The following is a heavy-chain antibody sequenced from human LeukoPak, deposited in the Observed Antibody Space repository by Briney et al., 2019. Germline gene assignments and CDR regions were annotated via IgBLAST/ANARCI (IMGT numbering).Heavy chain of an antibody. D-gene: IGHD3-9*01. J-gene: IGHJ4*02. CDR1: GYTFIDSY. CDR2: INRNSGGT. Sequence: GTSVKVSCKASGYTFIDSYMHWVRQAPGQGLEWMGCINRNSGGTNYAQKFQGRVTMTRDTSISTAYMELSTLRSDDTAVYYCARERSAERYFDYWGQGTLVTVSS. CDR3: ARERSAERYFDY. V-gene: IGHV1-2*02.